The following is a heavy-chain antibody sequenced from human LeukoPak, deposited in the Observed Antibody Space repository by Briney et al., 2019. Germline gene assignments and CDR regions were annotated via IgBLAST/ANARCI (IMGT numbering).Heavy chain of an antibody. Sequence: GGSLRLSCDTSGFIFSDYTMNWVRQGPGKGLEWISYIGGDSVTRHYADSVQGRFTISRDNAKNSHFLQMSSLIAEDTAVYYVLLSFISRKALAAGAGFDVWAKGQWSPSLQ. V-gene: IGHV3-48*01. CDR3: LLSFISRKALAAGAGFDV. J-gene: IGHJ3*01. CDR2: IGGDSVTR. CDR1: GFIFSDYT. D-gene: IGHD2/OR15-2a*01.